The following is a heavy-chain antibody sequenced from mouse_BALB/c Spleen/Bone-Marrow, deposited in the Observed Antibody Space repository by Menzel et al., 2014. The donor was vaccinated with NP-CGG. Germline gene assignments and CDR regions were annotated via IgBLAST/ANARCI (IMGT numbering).Heavy chain of an antibody. Sequence: EVQLQQSGPELVKPGASVKLSCKASGYSFTGYYIHWVKQSHVKSLEWIGRVDPYNGATSYSQNFKDKASLTVDKSSSSAYMDLHSLTSEDSAVYYCARESLFTTGLYYAMDYWGQGTSVTVSS. V-gene: IGHV1-34*02. CDR3: ARESLFTTGLYYAMDY. D-gene: IGHD2-12*01. J-gene: IGHJ4*01. CDR1: GYSFTGYY. CDR2: VDPYNGAT.